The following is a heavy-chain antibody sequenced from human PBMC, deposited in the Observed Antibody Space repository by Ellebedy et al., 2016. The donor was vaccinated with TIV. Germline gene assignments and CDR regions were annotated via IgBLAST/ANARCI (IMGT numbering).Heavy chain of an antibody. CDR2: INPKNGNR. Sequence: ASVKVSCKASGYSFTSYGVTWVRQAPGQGLEWMGWINPKNGNRYFAQKFQGRVTFITDTSTSTAYMQFRSLRSDDTAMYYCARRGWDFWSGYLGYWGQGTLVTVSS. D-gene: IGHD3-3*01. J-gene: IGHJ4*02. CDR1: GYSFTSYG. CDR3: ARRGWDFWSGYLGY. V-gene: IGHV1-18*04.